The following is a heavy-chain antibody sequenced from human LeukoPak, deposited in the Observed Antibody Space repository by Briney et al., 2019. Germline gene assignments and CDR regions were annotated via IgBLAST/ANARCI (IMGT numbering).Heavy chain of an antibody. Sequence: ASVKVSCKASGYTFTSYGISWVRQAPGQGLEWMGWISAYNGNTNYAQKLQGRVTMTTDTSTSTAYMELRSLRSDDTAVYCCARDEAHYCSSTSCYMGNYYYYGMDVWGQGTTVTVSS. CDR3: ARDEAHYCSSTSCYMGNYYYYGMDV. CDR2: ISAYNGNT. D-gene: IGHD2-2*02. CDR1: GYTFTSYG. J-gene: IGHJ6*02. V-gene: IGHV1-18*01.